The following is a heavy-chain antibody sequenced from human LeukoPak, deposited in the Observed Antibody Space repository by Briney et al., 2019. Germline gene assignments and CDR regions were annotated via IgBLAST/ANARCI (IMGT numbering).Heavy chain of an antibody. D-gene: IGHD6-13*01. Sequence: PGRSLRLSCAASGFTFSIYGMHWVRQAPGKGLEGVAVIWYDGSNKYYADSVKGRFTISRDNSKNTLYLQMNSLRAEDTAVYYCAREITSGYSSSRYYFDYWGQGTLVTVSS. CDR2: IWYDGSNK. CDR1: GFTFSIYG. J-gene: IGHJ4*02. V-gene: IGHV3-33*01. CDR3: AREITSGYSSSRYYFDY.